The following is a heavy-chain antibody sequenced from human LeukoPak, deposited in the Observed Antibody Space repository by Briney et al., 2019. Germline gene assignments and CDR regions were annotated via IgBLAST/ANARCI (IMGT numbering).Heavy chain of an antibody. V-gene: IGHV3-15*01. J-gene: IGHJ4*02. CDR1: GFTFSNAW. CDR2: IKSKTDGGTT. Sequence: SGGSLRLSCAASGFTFSNAWMSWVRQAPGKGLEWVGRIKSKTDGGTTDYAAPVKGRFTISRDDSKNTLYLQMNSLKTEDTAVYYCAAPGVPAATYYFDYWGQGTLVTVSS. CDR3: AAPGVPAATYYFDY. D-gene: IGHD2-2*01.